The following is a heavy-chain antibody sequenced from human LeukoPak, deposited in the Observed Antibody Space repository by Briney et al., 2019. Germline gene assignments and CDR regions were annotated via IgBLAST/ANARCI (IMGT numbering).Heavy chain of an antibody. Sequence: LGESLKISCKSSDYNFASYWIGWVRQKTGKGLELVGIIFPADADTRYSPSLQGQVIISVDKSITTASLQWSSLKASDTATYYCARRREGGFDIWGQGTRVTVSS. CDR1: DYNFASYW. CDR3: ARRREGGFDI. D-gene: IGHD2-15*01. J-gene: IGHJ3*02. V-gene: IGHV5-51*01. CDR2: IFPADADT.